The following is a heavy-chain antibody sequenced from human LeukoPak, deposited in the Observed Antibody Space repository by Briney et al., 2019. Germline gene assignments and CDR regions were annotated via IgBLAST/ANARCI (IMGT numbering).Heavy chain of an antibody. CDR2: IYTGGNT. D-gene: IGHD1-1*01. CDR3: ARGGPATTIDY. CDR1: GFTISNYY. V-gene: IGHV3-53*04. J-gene: IGHJ4*02. Sequence: GRSLRLSCAASGFTISNYYMSWVRQAPGKGLEWVSVIYTGGNTYYTDAGKGRFTISRHNSKNTLYLQMNNLRAEDTAVYYCARGGPATTIDYWGRGTLVTVSS.